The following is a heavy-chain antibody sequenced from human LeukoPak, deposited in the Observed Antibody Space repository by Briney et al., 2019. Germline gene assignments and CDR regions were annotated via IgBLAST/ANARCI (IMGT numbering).Heavy chain of an antibody. D-gene: IGHD3-22*01. Sequence: KPPETLSLTCTVSGGSISSSSYYWGWIRQPPGKGLEWNGSIYYSGSTYYNPSLKSRVTISVDTSKNQFSLKLSSVTAADTAVYYCAGAYYYDSSGSEDYFDYWGQGTLVTVSS. CDR1: GGSISSSSYY. CDR2: IYYSGST. CDR3: AGAYYYDSSGSEDYFDY. V-gene: IGHV4-39*01. J-gene: IGHJ4*02.